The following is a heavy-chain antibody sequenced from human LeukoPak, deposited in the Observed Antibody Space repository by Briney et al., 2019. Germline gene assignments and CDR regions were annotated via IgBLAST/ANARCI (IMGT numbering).Heavy chain of an antibody. CDR1: GFTFSNYW. CDR2: IRQDGSEK. Sequence: GGSLRLSCAASGFTFSNYWMSWVRQAPGKGLEWVANIRQDGSEKNYVDSVSGRFTISRDNAMNSLYLQMNSLRADDTAVYYCARSITIFGVGNFQHWGQGTLVTVSS. CDR3: ARSITIFGVGNFQH. J-gene: IGHJ1*01. D-gene: IGHD3-3*01. V-gene: IGHV3-7*05.